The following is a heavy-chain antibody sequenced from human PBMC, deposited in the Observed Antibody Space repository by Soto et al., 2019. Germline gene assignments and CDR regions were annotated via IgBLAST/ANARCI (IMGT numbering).Heavy chain of an antibody. CDR2: ISYDGSDK. CDR1: GFTFSSYG. J-gene: IGHJ4*02. V-gene: IGHV3-30*18. Sequence: QVQLVESGGSVVQPGRSLRLSCAASGFTFSSYGMDWVSQAPGKGLEWVAVISYDGSDKYYADSVKGRFTISRDNSKNTLYLQMNSLRAEDTAVFYCAKEAVGATPDYWGQGTLVTVSS. CDR3: AKEAVGATPDY. D-gene: IGHD1-26*01.